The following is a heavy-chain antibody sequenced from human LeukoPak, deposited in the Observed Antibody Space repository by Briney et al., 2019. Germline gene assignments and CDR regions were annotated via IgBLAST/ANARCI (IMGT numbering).Heavy chain of an antibody. CDR2: IYYSGST. D-gene: IGHD4-17*01. CDR1: GGSISSSSYY. V-gene: IGHV4-39*01. Sequence: SETLSLTCTVSGGSISSSSYYWGWIRQPPGKGLEWVGSIYYSGSTYYNPSLKSRVTISVDTSKHQFSLKLSSVPAADTAVYYCARPVGPPTTGPNPYWYFDLWGRGTLVTVSS. J-gene: IGHJ2*01. CDR3: ARPVGPPTTGPNPYWYFDL.